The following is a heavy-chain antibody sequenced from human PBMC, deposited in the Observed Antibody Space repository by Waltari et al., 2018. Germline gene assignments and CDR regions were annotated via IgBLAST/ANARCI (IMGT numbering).Heavy chain of an antibody. Sequence: EVQLVESGGGLVQPGGSLRLSCTASGFTFSRYWMHWVRQVPGKGLVWLSRTNTDASARSYADSVKGRFTIPRDNARNMLYLQMNSLRAEDTAVYYCARNFGVGVGGKVGAFDCWGQGTLVTVSS. CDR3: ARNFGVGVGGKVGAFDC. J-gene: IGHJ4*02. CDR2: TNTDASAR. CDR1: GFTFSRYW. V-gene: IGHV3-74*01. D-gene: IGHD3-3*01.